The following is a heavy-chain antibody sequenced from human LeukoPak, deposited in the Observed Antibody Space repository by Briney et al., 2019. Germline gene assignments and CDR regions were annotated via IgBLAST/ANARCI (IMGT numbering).Heavy chain of an antibody. V-gene: IGHV4-34*01. CDR2: INPSGST. CDR3: ASRHSSSWYALSL. D-gene: IGHD6-13*01. Sequence: PLETLSLTCAVYGGSFSSYYGSWIRQPPGKGRRWAGEINPSGSTNYNPTFKGRVTISVDTSKNQFSLKLSSVTAADTAVYYCASRHSSSWYALSLWGQGTLVTVSS. CDR1: GGSFSSYY. J-gene: IGHJ4*02.